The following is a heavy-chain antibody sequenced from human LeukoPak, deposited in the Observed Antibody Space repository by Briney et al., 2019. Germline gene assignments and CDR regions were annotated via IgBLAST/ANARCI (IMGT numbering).Heavy chain of an antibody. CDR3: ASGSSGYSFFDY. Sequence: GGSLRLSCAASGFTFSSYAMSWVRQAPGKGLEWVSAISGSGGSTYYADSVKGRFTISRDNSKNTLYLRMNSLRAEDTALYYCASGSSGYSFFDYWGQGTLVTVSS. J-gene: IGHJ4*02. V-gene: IGHV3-23*01. CDR1: GFTFSSYA. D-gene: IGHD3-22*01. CDR2: ISGSGGST.